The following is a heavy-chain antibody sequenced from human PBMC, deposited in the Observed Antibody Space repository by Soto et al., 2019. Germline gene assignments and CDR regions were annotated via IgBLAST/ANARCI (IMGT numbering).Heavy chain of an antibody. CDR3: ARGDSIIIPAVSDF. V-gene: IGHV3-21*01. D-gene: IGHD2-2*01. Sequence: GGSLRLSCTVSGFAFNNYGINWVRQAPGKGLEWVSSISKSDYTYYSDSVKGRFAISRDNAKSSVSLQMNTLRVEDTAVYYCARGDSIIIPAVSDFWGQGTLVTVSS. J-gene: IGHJ4*02. CDR1: GFAFNNYG. CDR2: ISKSDYT.